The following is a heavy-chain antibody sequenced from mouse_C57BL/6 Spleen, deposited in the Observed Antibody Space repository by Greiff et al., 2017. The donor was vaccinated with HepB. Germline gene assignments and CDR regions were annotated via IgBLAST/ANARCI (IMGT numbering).Heavy chain of an antibody. CDR3: VSRGDQHYFDY. CDR1: GYTFTDYN. Sequence: EVQLQQSGPELVKPGASVKMSCKASGYTFTDYNMHWVKQSHGKSLEWIGYINPNNGGTSYNQKFKGKATLTVNKSSSTAYMELRSLTSEDSAVYYCVSRGDQHYFDYWGQGTTLTVSS. J-gene: IGHJ2*01. V-gene: IGHV1-22*01. CDR2: INPNNGGT.